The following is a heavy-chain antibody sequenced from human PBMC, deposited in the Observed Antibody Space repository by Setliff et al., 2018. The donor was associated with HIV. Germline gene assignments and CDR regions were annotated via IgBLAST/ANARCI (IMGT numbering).Heavy chain of an antibody. V-gene: IGHV3-48*04. CDR1: GLTFSKNS. CDR2: ISSSSSTL. CDR3: ARDGTTLLAAMDV. D-gene: IGHD1-7*01. J-gene: IGHJ6*03. Sequence: GSLRLSCAASGLTFSKNSMNWVRQAPGKGLEWISYISSSSSTLYYADSVKGRFTISRDNAQNSLYLQMNNLRVEDTAVYYCARDGTTLLAAMDVWGKGTTVTVSS.